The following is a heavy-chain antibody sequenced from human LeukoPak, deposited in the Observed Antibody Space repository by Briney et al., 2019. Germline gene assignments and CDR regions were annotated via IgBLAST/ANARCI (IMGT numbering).Heavy chain of an antibody. CDR3: ARDHYYYDSSGYYNYFDY. D-gene: IGHD3-22*01. CDR2: IYYSGST. Sequence: SETLSLTCAVSGASISGSGYYWGWIRQPPGTGLEWIGNIYYSGSTYYNPSLKSRVTISVDTSKNQFSLKLSSVTAADTAVYYCARDHYYYDSSGYYNYFDYWGQGTLVTVSS. V-gene: IGHV4-39*07. CDR1: GASISGSGYY. J-gene: IGHJ4*02.